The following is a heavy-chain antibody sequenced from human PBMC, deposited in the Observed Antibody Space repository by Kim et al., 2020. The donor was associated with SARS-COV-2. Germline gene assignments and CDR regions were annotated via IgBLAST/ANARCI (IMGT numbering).Heavy chain of an antibody. CDR3: ARERITMVRGVTPGLENYYYYGMDV. V-gene: IGHV3-7*03. J-gene: IGHJ6*02. CDR1: GFTFSSYW. Sequence: GGSLRLSCAASGFTFSSYWMSWVRQAPGKGLEWVANIKQDGSEKYYVDSVKGRFTISRDNAKNSLYLQMNSLRAEDTAVYYCARERITMVRGVTPGLENYYYYGMDVWGQGTTVTVSS. D-gene: IGHD3-10*01. CDR2: IKQDGSEK.